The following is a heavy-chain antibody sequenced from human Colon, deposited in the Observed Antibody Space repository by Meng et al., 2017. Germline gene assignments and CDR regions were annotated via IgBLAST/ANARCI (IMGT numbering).Heavy chain of an antibody. Sequence: ASVKVSCKTSGYSFTNYYLHWLRQAPGQGPEWMGIINPNGGSTTYAQKFQGRVTMTGDTSTSTVYMELNSPRSEDTAMYYCARDGLLEMFSFDSWGHGTRVTVSS. J-gene: IGHJ4*01. CDR2: INPNGGST. D-gene: IGHD3-10*02. CDR3: ARDGLLEMFSFDS. V-gene: IGHV1-46*01. CDR1: GYSFTNYY.